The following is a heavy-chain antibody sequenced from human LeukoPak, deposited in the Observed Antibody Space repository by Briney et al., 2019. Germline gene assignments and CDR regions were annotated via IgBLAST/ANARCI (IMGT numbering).Heavy chain of an antibody. CDR1: GMTFSNYW. V-gene: IGHV3-7*04. J-gene: IGHJ4*02. D-gene: IGHD2-21*02. CDR3: ARGLVTGDD. Sequence: GGSLRLSCTGSGMTFSNYWMSWVRQAPGKGLEWVANIRPEGSEKYYVDSVKGRFAISRDNAKNTLYLQMNSLRGEDTALYYCARGLVTGDDWGQGTLVTVSS. CDR2: IRPEGSEK.